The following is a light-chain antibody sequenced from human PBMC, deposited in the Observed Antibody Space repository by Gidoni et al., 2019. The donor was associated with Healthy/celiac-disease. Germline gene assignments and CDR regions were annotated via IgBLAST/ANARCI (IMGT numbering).Light chain of an antibody. CDR2: GAS. Sequence: EIGITQAPAPLSGSPGERATHPSRASQGISSNLAWYQQKPGQATRLLIYGASTRAAGLPARFSGSGSRAEFTLTISSLQSEDFAVYCWQQYNNWLTFGGGTKVEIK. J-gene: IGKJ4*01. CDR3: QQYNNWLT. V-gene: IGKV3-15*01. CDR1: QGISSN.